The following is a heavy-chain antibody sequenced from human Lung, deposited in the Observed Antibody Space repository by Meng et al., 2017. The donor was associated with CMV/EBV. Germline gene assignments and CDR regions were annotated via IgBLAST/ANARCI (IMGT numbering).Heavy chain of an antibody. V-gene: IGHV3-30*02. D-gene: IGHD1-26*01. CDR3: AKWGSGSYFDS. J-gene: IGHJ4*02. Sequence: SCAASGFIFSTYGMHWVRQAPGKGLEWVAFIRYDESDKYYADSVKGRFTISRDNSKNTLYPQMNSLRAEDTAVYYCAKWGSGSYFDSWGQGPLVTVSS. CDR1: GFIFSTYG. CDR2: IRYDESDK.